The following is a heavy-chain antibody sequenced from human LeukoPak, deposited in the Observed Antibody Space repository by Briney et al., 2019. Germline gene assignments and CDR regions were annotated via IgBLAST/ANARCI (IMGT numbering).Heavy chain of an antibody. CDR3: AKGGGSCDY. Sequence: SGGSLRLSCAASGFTFSSYAMSRVRQAPGKGLEWGSAISGSGGSTYYADSVKDRFTISGDNSKNTLYMQMNSLRAEDTAVYYCAKGGGSCDYWGQGTLVTVSS. D-gene: IGHD1-26*01. V-gene: IGHV3-23*01. CDR1: GFTFSSYA. CDR2: ISGSGGST. J-gene: IGHJ4*02.